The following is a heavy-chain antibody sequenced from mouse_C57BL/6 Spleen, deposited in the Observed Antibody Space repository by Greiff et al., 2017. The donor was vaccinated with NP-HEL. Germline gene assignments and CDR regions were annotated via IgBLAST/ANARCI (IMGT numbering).Heavy chain of an antibody. CDR2: INPNNGGT. V-gene: IGHV1-22*01. CDR3: ARGNDYDQGFAY. CDR1: GYTFTDYN. D-gene: IGHD2-4*01. J-gene: IGHJ3*01. Sequence: EVQGVESGPELVKPGASVKMSCKASGYTFTDYNMHWVKQSHGKSLEWIGYINPNNGGTSYNQKFKGKATLTVNKSSSTAYMELRSLTSEDSAVYYCARGNDYDQGFAYWGQGTLVTVSA.